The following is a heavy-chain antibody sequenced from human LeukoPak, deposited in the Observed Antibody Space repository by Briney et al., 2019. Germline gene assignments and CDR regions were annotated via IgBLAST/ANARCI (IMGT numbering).Heavy chain of an antibody. J-gene: IGHJ4*02. D-gene: IGHD5-24*01. V-gene: IGHV3-7*01. Sequence: GGSLRLSCAASGFTFSSYAMHWVRQAPGKGLEWVANIKEDGSEKYYVDSVKGRFTISRDNAKNSLYLQMNSLRAEDSAVYYCARDITRRDDESQGNRGGIDYWGQGTLVTVSS. CDR2: IKEDGSEK. CDR3: ARDITRRDDESQGNRGGIDY. CDR1: GFTFSSYA.